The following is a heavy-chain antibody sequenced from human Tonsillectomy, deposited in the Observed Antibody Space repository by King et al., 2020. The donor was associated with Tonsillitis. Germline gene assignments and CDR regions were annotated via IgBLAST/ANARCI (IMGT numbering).Heavy chain of an antibody. V-gene: IGHV3-21*01. J-gene: IGHJ3*02. CDR3: ARDRSSGWPDAYDI. CDR1: GLTFNNYS. D-gene: IGHD6-19*01. Sequence: VQLVESGGGLVKPGGSLRLSCAASGLTFNNYSMNWVRQAPGKGLEWGSSISSSSSYMYYADSVKGRFTISRDNAKNSLYVQMNSLRAEDTAVYYCARDRSSGWPDAYDIWGQGTMVTVSS. CDR2: ISSSSSYM.